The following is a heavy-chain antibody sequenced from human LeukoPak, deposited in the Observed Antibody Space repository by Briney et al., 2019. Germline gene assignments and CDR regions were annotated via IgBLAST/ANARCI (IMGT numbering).Heavy chain of an antibody. CDR3: AKGRGVMVYAPDY. V-gene: IGHV3-33*06. D-gene: IGHD2-8*01. CDR1: GFIFSNYV. CDR2: IWYDGSNQ. J-gene: IGHJ4*02. Sequence: GGSLRLSCAASGFIFSNYVLMWVRQAPGKGLEWVAVIWYDGSNQYYADSVKGRFTISRDSSKNTLYLQMNSLRAEDTAVYYCAKGRGVMVYAPDYWGQGTLVTVSS.